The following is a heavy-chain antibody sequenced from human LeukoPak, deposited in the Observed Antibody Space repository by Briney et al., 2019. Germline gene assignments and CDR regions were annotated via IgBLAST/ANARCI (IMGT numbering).Heavy chain of an antibody. CDR3: TRQRSDAFDI. V-gene: IGHV3-73*01. CDR2: IRSKANTYAT. J-gene: IGHJ3*02. Sequence: GGSLRLSCAASGFTFSDSAMHWVRRASGKGLEWVGRIRSKANTYATAYAASVKGRFTISRDDSKNTAYLQMNGLKTEDTAVYYCTRQRSDAFDIWGQGTMVTVSS. CDR1: GFTFSDSA. D-gene: IGHD5-24*01.